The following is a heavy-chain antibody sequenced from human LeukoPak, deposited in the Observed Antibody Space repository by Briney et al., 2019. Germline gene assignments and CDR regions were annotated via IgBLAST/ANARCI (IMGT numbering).Heavy chain of an antibody. CDR1: GFPFSTYW. CDR2: IKNDGSEK. Sequence: GGSLRLSCAASGFPFSTYWITWVRQAPGKGLEWVANIKNDGSEKYYVDSVKGRFTISRDNAENSLFLHMNSLRVEDTAIYYCTRDSGLTGYDLLDYWGQGTLVTVSS. CDR3: TRDSGLTGYDLLDY. D-gene: IGHD5-12*01. V-gene: IGHV3-7*01. J-gene: IGHJ4*02.